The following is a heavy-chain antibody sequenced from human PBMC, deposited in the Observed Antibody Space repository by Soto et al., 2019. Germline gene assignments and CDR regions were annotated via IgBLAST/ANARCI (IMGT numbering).Heavy chain of an antibody. CDR1: GASISGFY. V-gene: IGHV4-4*07. CDR3: VRDGTKTLRDWFDP. CDR2: IYATGTT. D-gene: IGHD1-1*01. Sequence: SETLSLTCTVSGASISGFYWSWIRKSAGKGLEWIGRIYATGTTDYNPSLKSRVMMSVDTSKKQFSLKLRSVTAADTAVYYCVRDGTKTLRDWFDPRGQGISVTVSS. J-gene: IGHJ5*02.